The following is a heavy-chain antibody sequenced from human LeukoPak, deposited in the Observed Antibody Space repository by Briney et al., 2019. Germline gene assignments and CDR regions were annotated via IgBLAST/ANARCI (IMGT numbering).Heavy chain of an antibody. CDR2: ISWNSGSI. J-gene: IGHJ6*03. V-gene: IGHV3-9*03. Sequence: GGSLRLSCAASGFTFDDYAMHWVRQAPGKGLEWVSGISWNSGSIGYADSVKGRFTISRDNAKNSLYLQMNSLRAEDMALYYCAKGLGSYYYYYMDVWGKRDRGHRLL. CDR3: AKGLGSYYYYYMDV. CDR1: GFTFDDYA.